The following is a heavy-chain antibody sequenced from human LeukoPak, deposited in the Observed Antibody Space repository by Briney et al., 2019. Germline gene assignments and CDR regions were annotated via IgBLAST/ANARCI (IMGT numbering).Heavy chain of an antibody. D-gene: IGHD3-3*01. J-gene: IGHJ6*02. CDR3: ARTWRTVFSYYYGMDV. CDR2: INHSGGT. Sequence: SETLSLTCAVYGGSFSGYYWSWIRQPPGKGLEWIGEINHSGGTNYNPSLKSRVTISVDTSKNQFSLKLSSVTAADTAVYYCARTWRTVFSYYYGMDVWGQGTTVTVSS. CDR1: GGSFSGYY. V-gene: IGHV4-34*01.